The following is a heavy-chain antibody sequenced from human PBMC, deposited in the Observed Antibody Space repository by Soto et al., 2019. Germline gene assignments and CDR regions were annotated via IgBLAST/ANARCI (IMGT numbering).Heavy chain of an antibody. CDR3: TTGVTSGRYVNVYYGIDV. Sequence: LSQTLSLTSAISVDSVASNSAAWTWIRQCPLRVLEWLGRTYYRPKWYTDYAESVKSLITINPDTSKNQVSLQLKSVTPEDTAVYYCTTGVTSGRYVNVYYGIDVWGQGATVTVS. V-gene: IGHV6-1*01. D-gene: IGHD3-9*01. CDR1: VDSVASNSAA. J-gene: IGHJ6*02. CDR2: TYYRPKWYT.